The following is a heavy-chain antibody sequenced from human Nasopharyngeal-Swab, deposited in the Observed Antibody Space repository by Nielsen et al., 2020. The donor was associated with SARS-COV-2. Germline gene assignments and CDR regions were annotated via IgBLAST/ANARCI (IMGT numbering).Heavy chain of an antibody. Sequence: GESLKISRSASGFTFSSYAMHWVRQAPGKGLEYVPAISSNGGSTYYADSVKGRFTISRDNSKNTLYLQMSSLRAEDTAVYYCVKEQVRGDCFDYWGQGTLVTVSS. CDR3: VKEQVRGDCFDY. CDR1: GFTFSSYA. V-gene: IGHV3-64D*06. D-gene: IGHD2-21*01. J-gene: IGHJ4*02. CDR2: ISSNGGST.